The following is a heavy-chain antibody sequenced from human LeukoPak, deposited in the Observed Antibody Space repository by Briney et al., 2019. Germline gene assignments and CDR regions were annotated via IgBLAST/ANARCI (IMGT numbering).Heavy chain of an antibody. V-gene: IGHV3-23*01. D-gene: IGHD3-10*01. CDR1: GFTFSSYA. Sequence: GGSLRLSCAASGFTFSSYAMSWVRQAPGKELAWVSSISGSGDSTYYADSVKGRFTISRDNSVNTLYLQMNSLRAEDTAVYYCAKSSPMTMVRGANDYWGQGTLVTVSS. CDR3: AKSSPMTMVRGANDY. J-gene: IGHJ4*02. CDR2: ISGSGDST.